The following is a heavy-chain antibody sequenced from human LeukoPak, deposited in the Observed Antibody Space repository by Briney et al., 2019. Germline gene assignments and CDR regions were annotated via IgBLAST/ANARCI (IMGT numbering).Heavy chain of an antibody. J-gene: IGHJ6*02. CDR1: GGSISSSSYY. CDR2: IYYSGST. D-gene: IGHD2-2*01. V-gene: IGHV4-39*01. CDR3: ARRSYCSSTRCYGWDYYYGMDV. Sequence: PSETLSLTCTVSGGSISSSSYYWGWIRQPPGKGLEWIGSIYYSGSTYYNPSLKSRVTISVDTSKNQFSLKLSSVTAADTAVYYCARRSYCSSTRCYGWDYYYGMDVWGQGTTVTVSS.